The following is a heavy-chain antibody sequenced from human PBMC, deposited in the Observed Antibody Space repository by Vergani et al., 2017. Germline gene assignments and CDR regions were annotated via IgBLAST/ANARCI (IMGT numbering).Heavy chain of an antibody. D-gene: IGHD2-15*01. J-gene: IGHJ4*01. CDR2: IKSDGRT. CDR1: GFTFSNYA. CDR3: TRSECSGTTCYGHYFDL. Sequence: EVQLLESGGGLVVPGGSLRLSCAASGFTFSNYAMSWVRQAPGKGLEWVSVIKSDGRTSYAESVRGRFTISRDTSRNAVYLQMNILRVEDTGVYYCTRSECSGTTCYGHYFDLWGHGILVTVSS. V-gene: IGHV3-66*02.